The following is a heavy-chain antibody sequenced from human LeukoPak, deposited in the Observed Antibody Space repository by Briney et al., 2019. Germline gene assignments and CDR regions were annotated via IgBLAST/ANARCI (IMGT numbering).Heavy chain of an antibody. CDR2: IIPIFGTV. CDR3: ARYDYYHYGMDV. V-gene: IGHV1-69*13. CDR1: GGTFIIYD. Sequence: AAVTVSFKGSGGTFIIYDLSWVGQAPGQGREGMGGIIPIFGTVNYAQKFQGRVTITADESTSTAYMELSSLRSEDTAVYYCARYDYYHYGMDVWGKGTTVTVSS. J-gene: IGHJ6*04.